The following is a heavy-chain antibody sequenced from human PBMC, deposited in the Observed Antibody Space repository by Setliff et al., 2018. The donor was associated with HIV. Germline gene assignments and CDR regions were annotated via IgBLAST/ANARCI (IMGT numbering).Heavy chain of an antibody. D-gene: IGHD5-18*01. V-gene: IGHV4-34*01. CDR2: INHSGNT. Sequence: SETLSLTCAVYGESFSGYYWSWIRQPPGKGLEWIGEINHSGNTNYNPSLKSRVTISADTSKKQFSLKLRSVTAADTAFYYCARGVTHPPPFGAFDYWGQGTLVTVSS. CDR1: GESFSGYY. CDR3: ARGVTHPPPFGAFDY. J-gene: IGHJ4*02.